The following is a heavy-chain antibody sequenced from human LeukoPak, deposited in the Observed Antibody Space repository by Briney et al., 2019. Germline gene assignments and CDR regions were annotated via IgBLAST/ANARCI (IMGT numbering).Heavy chain of an antibody. CDR3: ARGPNSNWSGLDF. Sequence: PGGSLRLSCAASGFSFSNYGMGWVRQTPGMRLEWVSRISPTGSTTSYADSVKGRFTVSRDNAKNTLYLQVNNLRAEDTAVYYCARGPNSNWSGLDFWGQGTLLTVSS. V-gene: IGHV3-74*01. J-gene: IGHJ4*02. CDR2: ISPTGSTT. CDR1: GFSFSNYG. D-gene: IGHD6-6*01.